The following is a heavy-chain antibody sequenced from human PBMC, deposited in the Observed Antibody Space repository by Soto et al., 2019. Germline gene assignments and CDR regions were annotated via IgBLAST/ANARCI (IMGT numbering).Heavy chain of an antibody. J-gene: IGHJ6*02. CDR3: ASNYDFWSGPVVDGMDV. D-gene: IGHD3-3*01. CDR2: IKQDGSEK. CDR1: GFTFSSYW. Sequence: PGGSLRFSCAASGFTFSSYWMSWVRQAPGKGLEWVANIKQDGSEKYYVDSVKGRFTISRDNAKNSLYLQMNSLRAEDTAVYYCASNYDFWSGPVVDGMDVWGQGTTVTVSS. V-gene: IGHV3-7*05.